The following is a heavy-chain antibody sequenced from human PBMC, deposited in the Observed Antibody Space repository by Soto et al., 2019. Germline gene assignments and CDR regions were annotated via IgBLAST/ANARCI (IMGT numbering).Heavy chain of an antibody. V-gene: IGHV4-34*01. D-gene: IGHD1-26*01. CDR1: GGSFSGYY. Sequence: QVQLQQWGAGLLKPSETLSLTCAVYGGSFSGYYWSWIRQPPGKGLEWIGEINHSGSTNYNPSLKSRVTMSVDTSKNQFSLKLSSVTAADTAVYYCARDLVGGLTDNWFDPWGQGTLVTVSS. CDR3: ARDLVGGLTDNWFDP. J-gene: IGHJ5*02. CDR2: INHSGST.